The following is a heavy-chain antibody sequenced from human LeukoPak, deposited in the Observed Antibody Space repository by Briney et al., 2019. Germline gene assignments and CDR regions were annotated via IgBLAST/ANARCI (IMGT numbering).Heavy chain of an antibody. CDR3: ARETGPRYYYYGMDV. CDR2: INPSGGST. Sequence: GASVKVSCKASGYTFTSYYMHWVRQAPGQGLEWMGIINPSGGSTSYAQKFQGRVTMTRDTSTSTVYMELSSLRSEDTAVYYCARETGPRYYYYGMDVWGQGTTVTVSS. J-gene: IGHJ6*02. V-gene: IGHV1-46*01. CDR1: GYTFTSYY.